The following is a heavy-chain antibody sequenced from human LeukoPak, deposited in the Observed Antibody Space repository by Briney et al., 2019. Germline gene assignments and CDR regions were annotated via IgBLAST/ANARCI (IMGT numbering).Heavy chain of an antibody. Sequence: PSETLSLTCTVSGGSISTYYWSWIRQPPGKGLEWIGYIYYSGSTNYNPSLKSRATMSVDTSKNQFSLNLSSVTAADTAVYYCAGDYSNYILDYWGQGTLVTVSS. D-gene: IGHD4-11*01. CDR1: GGSISTYY. V-gene: IGHV4-59*01. J-gene: IGHJ4*02. CDR2: IYYSGST. CDR3: AGDYSNYILDY.